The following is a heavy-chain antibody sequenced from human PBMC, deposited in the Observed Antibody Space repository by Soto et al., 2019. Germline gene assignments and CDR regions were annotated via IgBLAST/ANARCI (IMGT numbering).Heavy chain of an antibody. J-gene: IGHJ5*02. CDR3: AKDLMTYYYGSGSYPPIRWFDP. D-gene: IGHD3-10*01. Sequence: GGSLRVSCAASGFTFSSDAMSWVRQAPGKGLEWVSAISGSGGSTYYADSVKGRFTISRDNSKNTLYLQMNSLRAEDTAVYYCAKDLMTYYYGSGSYPPIRWFDPWGQGP. CDR2: ISGSGGST. CDR1: GFTFSSDA. V-gene: IGHV3-23*01.